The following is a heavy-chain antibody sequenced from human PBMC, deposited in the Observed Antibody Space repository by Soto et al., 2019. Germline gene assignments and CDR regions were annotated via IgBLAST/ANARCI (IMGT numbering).Heavy chain of an antibody. CDR2: IYHSGST. Sequence: PSETLSLTCAVSGGSISSGGYSWSWIRQPPGKGLEWIGYIYHSGSTYYNPSLKSRVTISVDRSKNQFSLKLTSVTAADTAVYFCASDKITGLFDYWGQGTPVTVSS. CDR3: ASDKITGLFDY. D-gene: IGHD2-8*02. V-gene: IGHV4-30-2*01. J-gene: IGHJ4*02. CDR1: GGSISSGGYS.